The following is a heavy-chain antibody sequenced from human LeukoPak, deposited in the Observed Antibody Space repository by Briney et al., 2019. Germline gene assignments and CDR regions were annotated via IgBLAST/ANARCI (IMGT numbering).Heavy chain of an antibody. CDR3: ASGMYYYDSSGYYPKGGFDY. CDR2: IIPIFGTA. D-gene: IGHD3-22*01. J-gene: IGHJ4*02. CDR1: GGTFSSYA. V-gene: IGHV1-69*13. Sequence: ASVKVSCKASGGTFSSYAISWVRQAPGQGLEWMGGIIPIFGTANYAQKFQGRVTITADESTSTAYMELSSLRSEDTAVYYCASGMYYYDSSGYYPKGGFDYWGQGTLVTVSS.